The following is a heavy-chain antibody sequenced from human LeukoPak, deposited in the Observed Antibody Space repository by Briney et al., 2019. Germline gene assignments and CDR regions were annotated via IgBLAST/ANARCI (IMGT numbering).Heavy chain of an antibody. V-gene: IGHV3-11*04. Sequence: GGSLRLSCAASGFTFSDYYMSWIRQAPGKGLEWVSYISSSGSTIYYADSVKGRFTISRDNAKNSLYLQMNSLRAEDTAVYYCARPLTYYYDSSGVIGYWGQGTLVTVSS. CDR1: GFTFSDYY. CDR3: ARPLTYYYDSSGVIGY. D-gene: IGHD3-22*01. J-gene: IGHJ4*02. CDR2: ISSSGSTI.